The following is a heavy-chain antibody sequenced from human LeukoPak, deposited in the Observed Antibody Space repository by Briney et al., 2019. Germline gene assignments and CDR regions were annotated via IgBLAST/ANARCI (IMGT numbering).Heavy chain of an antibody. CDR3: ARGRSLSSSGSVSWFDP. J-gene: IGHJ5*02. V-gene: IGHV1-46*01. CDR2: INPSGGST. Sequence: GASVKVSCKASGYTFTSYYMHWVRQAPRQGLEWMGIINPSGGSTSYAQKFQGRVTMTRDTSTSTVYMELSSLRSEDTAVYYCARGRSLSSSGSVSWFDPWGQGTLVTVSS. CDR1: GYTFTSYY. D-gene: IGHD6-19*01.